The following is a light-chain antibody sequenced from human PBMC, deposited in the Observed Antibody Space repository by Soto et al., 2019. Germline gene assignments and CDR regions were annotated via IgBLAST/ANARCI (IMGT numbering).Light chain of an antibody. V-gene: IGLV2-23*02. CDR3: CSYGGSPTSVV. J-gene: IGLJ3*02. Sequence: QSALTQPVSVSGPPGQSITISCTGTGSDTGTSNLVSWYQHHPGKAPKLLIYQVTRRPSGISDRFSGSKSGNTASLTISGLQAEVEADYYCCSYGGSPTSVVLGGGTKVTVL. CDR2: QVT. CDR1: GSDTGTSNL.